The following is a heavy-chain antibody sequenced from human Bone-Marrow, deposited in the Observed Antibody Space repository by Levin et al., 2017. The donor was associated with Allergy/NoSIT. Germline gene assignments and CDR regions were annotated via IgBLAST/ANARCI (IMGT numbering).Heavy chain of an antibody. J-gene: IGHJ4*02. V-gene: IGHV3-33*01. CDR2: FWSDGSTK. CDR1: GFTFSRYS. D-gene: IGHD2-8*02. CDR3: AREVSVTGMRSFDY. Sequence: GESLKISCTASGFTFSRYSMHWVRQAPGKGLEWVAAFWSDGSTKYDADSVTGRFTISRDNSKNTLYLQMSSLRAEDTAVYYCAREVSVTGMRSFDYWGQGTLVTVSS.